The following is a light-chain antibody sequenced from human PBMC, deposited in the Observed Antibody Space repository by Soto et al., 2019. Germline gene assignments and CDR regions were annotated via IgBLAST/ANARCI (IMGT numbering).Light chain of an antibody. CDR1: SSNIGNNY. CDR2: DNN. Sequence: QSVLTQPPSVSAAPGQKVTISCSGSSSNIGNNYVSWYQQLPGTAPKLLIYDNNTRPSGIPARFSCSKSGTSGTLDITGLQTGDEAAYYCGTWDGSLPAEVFGGGTKLTVL. J-gene: IGLJ2*01. V-gene: IGLV1-51*01. CDR3: GTWDGSLPAEV.